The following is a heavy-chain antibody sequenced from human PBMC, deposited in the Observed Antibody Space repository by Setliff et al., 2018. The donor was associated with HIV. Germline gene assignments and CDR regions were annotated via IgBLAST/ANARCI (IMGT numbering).Heavy chain of an antibody. Sequence: SETLSLTCTVSGGSISSNNYFWGRIRQPPGKGLEWIGNIYYSGSTYCNPSLKSRVTISVDTSKNQFSLKLSSVTAADTAVYYCARPVEMANREFDYWGQGTLVTVSS. CDR2: IYYSGST. CDR3: ARPVEMANREFDY. D-gene: IGHD1-26*01. CDR1: GGSISSNNYF. J-gene: IGHJ4*02. V-gene: IGHV4-39*01.